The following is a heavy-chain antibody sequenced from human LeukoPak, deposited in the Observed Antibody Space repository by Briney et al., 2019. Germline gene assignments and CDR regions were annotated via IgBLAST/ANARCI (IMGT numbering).Heavy chain of an antibody. J-gene: IGHJ2*01. D-gene: IGHD1-26*01. V-gene: IGHV3-23*01. CDR1: GFTFSSYG. CDR2: ISGSGGST. Sequence: GGSLRLSCAASGFTFSSYGMSWVRQAPGKGLEWVSAISGSGGSTYYADSVKGRFTISRDNSKNTLYLQMNSLRAEDTAVYYCAKDLEGATNWYLDLWGRGTLVTVSS. CDR3: AKDLEGATNWYLDL.